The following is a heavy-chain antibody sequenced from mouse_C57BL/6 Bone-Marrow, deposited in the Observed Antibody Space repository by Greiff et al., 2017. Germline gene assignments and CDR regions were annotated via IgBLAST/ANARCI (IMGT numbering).Heavy chain of an antibody. Sequence: QVQLKQSGAELVRPGASVTLSCKASGYTFTDYEMHGVKQTPVHGLEWIGAIDPETGGTAYNQKFKGKAILTADKSSSTAYMELRSLTSEDSAVYYCTKITTVVANYAMDYWGQGTSVTVSS. CDR2: IDPETGGT. CDR1: GYTFTDYE. D-gene: IGHD1-1*01. CDR3: TKITTVVANYAMDY. V-gene: IGHV1-15*01. J-gene: IGHJ4*01.